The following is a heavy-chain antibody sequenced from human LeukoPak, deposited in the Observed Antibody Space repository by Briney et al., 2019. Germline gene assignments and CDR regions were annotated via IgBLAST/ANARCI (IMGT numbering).Heavy chain of an antibody. D-gene: IGHD2-15*01. Sequence: ASVKVSCKASGYTITSYYMHWGRQAPGQGLEWMGIINPSGGSTSYAQKLQGRVTMTRDTSTSTVYMELSSLRPEDTAVYYCARVGGDCSGGSCYLFWFDPWGQGTLVTVSS. J-gene: IGHJ5*02. CDR3: ARVGGDCSGGSCYLFWFDP. CDR1: GYTITSYY. CDR2: INPSGGST. V-gene: IGHV1-46*04.